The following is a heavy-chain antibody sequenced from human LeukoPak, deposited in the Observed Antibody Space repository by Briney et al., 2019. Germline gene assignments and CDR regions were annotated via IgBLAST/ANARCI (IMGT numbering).Heavy chain of an antibody. CDR2: IYYSGST. CDR3: ARDYYDSSVNFDY. J-gene: IGHJ4*02. D-gene: IGHD3-22*01. Sequence: PSETLSLTCTVSGGSISSSSYYWGWIRQPPGKGLEWIGSIYYSGSTYYNPSLKSRVTISVDTSKNQSSLKLSSVTAADTAVYYCARDYYDSSVNFDYWGQGTLVTVSS. CDR1: GGSISSSSYY. V-gene: IGHV4-39*02.